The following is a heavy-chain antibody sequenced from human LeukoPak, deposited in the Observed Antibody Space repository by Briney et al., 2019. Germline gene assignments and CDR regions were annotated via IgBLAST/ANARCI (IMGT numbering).Heavy chain of an antibody. J-gene: IGHJ4*02. Sequence: AGGSLRLSCAASGFTFSSYGMHWVRQAPGKGLEWVAVISYDGSNKYYADSVKGRFTISRDNSKNTLYLQMNSLRAEDTAVYYCAREWGSSGWYIGYWGQGTLVTVSS. CDR1: GFTFSSYG. CDR2: ISYDGSNK. D-gene: IGHD6-19*01. V-gene: IGHV3-30*19. CDR3: AREWGSSGWYIGY.